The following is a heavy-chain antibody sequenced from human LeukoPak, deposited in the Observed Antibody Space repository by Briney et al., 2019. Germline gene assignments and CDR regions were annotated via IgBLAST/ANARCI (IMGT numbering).Heavy chain of an antibody. CDR1: GFTFSSYG. V-gene: IGHV3-33*01. CDR2: IWYDGSKK. Sequence: GGSLRLSCAASGFTFSSYGMHWVRQAPGKGLEWVAVIWYDGSKKYYADSVKGRFTISRDNSKNTLYLQMNSLRAEDTAVYYCARENSGSYYVGAFDIWGQGTGVTVSS. D-gene: IGHD1-26*01. J-gene: IGHJ3*02. CDR3: ARENSGSYYVGAFDI.